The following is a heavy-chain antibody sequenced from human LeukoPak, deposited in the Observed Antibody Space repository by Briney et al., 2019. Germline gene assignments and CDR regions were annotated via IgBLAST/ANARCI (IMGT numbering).Heavy chain of an antibody. CDR3: ARDSPDYGGLGASDY. D-gene: IGHD4-23*01. CDR1: GFTFSSYS. V-gene: IGHV3-21*01. CDR2: ISSSSSYI. Sequence: PGGSLRLSCAASGFTFSSYSMNWVRQAPGKGLEWVSSISSSSSYIYYADSVKGRFTISRDNAKNSLYLQMNSLRAEDTAVYYCARDSPDYGGLGASDYWGQGTLVTVSS. J-gene: IGHJ4*02.